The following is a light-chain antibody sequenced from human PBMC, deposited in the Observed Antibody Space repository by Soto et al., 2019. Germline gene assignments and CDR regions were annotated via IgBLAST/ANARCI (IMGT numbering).Light chain of an antibody. J-gene: IGKJ1*01. CDR1: QSISSY. Sequence: DIQMTQSPSSLSASVGDRVTITCRASQSISSYLNWYQQKPGKAPKLLIYAASSLQSGVPSRFSGGGSGTDFTLTISSLQPEDFATYYCQQSYSNPWTFGQGTKVEIK. CDR3: QQSYSNPWT. V-gene: IGKV1-39*01. CDR2: AAS.